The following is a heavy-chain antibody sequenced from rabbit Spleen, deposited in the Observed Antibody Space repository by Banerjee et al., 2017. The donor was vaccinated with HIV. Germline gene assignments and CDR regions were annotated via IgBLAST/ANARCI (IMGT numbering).Heavy chain of an antibody. CDR3: ARDTGSSFSTYGMDL. CDR2: IDTGSSGFT. Sequence: QSLEESGGDLVKPEGSLTLTCTASGFSFSSSYYMCWVRQAPGKGLEWIACIDTGSSGFTYFASWAKGRFTISKTSSTTVTLQMTSLTVADTATYFCARDTGSSFSTYGMDLWGPGTLVTVS. J-gene: IGHJ6*01. V-gene: IGHV1S40*01. CDR1: GFSFSSSYY. D-gene: IGHD8-1*01.